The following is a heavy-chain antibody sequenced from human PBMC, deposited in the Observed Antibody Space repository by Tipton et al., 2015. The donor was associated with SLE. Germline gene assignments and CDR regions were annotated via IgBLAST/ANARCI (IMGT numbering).Heavy chain of an antibody. D-gene: IGHD1-26*01. Sequence: VQLVQSGGGLVKPGGSLRLSCAASGFTFSNAWMSWVRQAPGKGLEWVGRIKRKSDGGTTDYAAPVKGRFTISRDDSKNTLYLQMNSLKTEDTAVYYCTTSYVGAKLYDAFDIWGQGTMVTVSS. CDR2: IKRKSDGGTT. J-gene: IGHJ3*02. CDR1: GFTFSNAW. V-gene: IGHV3-15*01. CDR3: TTSYVGAKLYDAFDI.